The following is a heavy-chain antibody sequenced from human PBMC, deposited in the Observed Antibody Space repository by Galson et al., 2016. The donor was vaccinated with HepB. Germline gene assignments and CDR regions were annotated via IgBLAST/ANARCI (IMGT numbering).Heavy chain of an antibody. V-gene: IGHV3-53*01. Sequence: SLRLSCAASGFTVTNNYIIWVRQAPGKGLEWVSLIYSGGERRYADSVKGRFTISRDNSKNTLYLQMNSLRAEDTAVYLCTKDVGPIFYDYWGQGTLVTVSS. CDR3: TKDVGPIFYDY. D-gene: IGHD1-26*01. J-gene: IGHJ4*02. CDR1: GFTVTNNY. CDR2: IYSGGER.